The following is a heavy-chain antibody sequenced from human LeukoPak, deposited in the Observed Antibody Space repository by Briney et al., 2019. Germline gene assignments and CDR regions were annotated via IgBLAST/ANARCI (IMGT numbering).Heavy chain of an antibody. CDR1: GFTFSSYA. CDR2: ISGRGDST. J-gene: IGHJ4*02. V-gene: IGHV3-23*01. D-gene: IGHD3-22*01. Sequence: GGSLRLSCAASGFTFSSYAMSWVRQAPGKGLEWVSSISGRGDSTDNADSVKGRFTISRDNSKNTLYVQVNSLGTEDTAAYYCAKGSYYDSSGSFYFDYWGQGTLVTVSS. CDR3: AKGSYYDSSGSFYFDY.